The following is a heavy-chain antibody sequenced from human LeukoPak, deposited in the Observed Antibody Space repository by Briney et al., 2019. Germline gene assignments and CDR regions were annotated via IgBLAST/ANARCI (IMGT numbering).Heavy chain of an antibody. Sequence: ASVKVSCKASGYTFIKYAMHWVRQTPRHLEWMGWINPENGDTRYPPKFQGRVSITRDTSATTAYMELSSLRSEDTAVYYCAMGGLYCSGTTCNNDYYGMDVWGQGTTVTVSS. CDR1: GYTFIKYA. CDR2: INPENGDT. CDR3: AMGGLYCSGTTCNNDYYGMDV. J-gene: IGHJ6*02. D-gene: IGHD2-15*01. V-gene: IGHV1-3*01.